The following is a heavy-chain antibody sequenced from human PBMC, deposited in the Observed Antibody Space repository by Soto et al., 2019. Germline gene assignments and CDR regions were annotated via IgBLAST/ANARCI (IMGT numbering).Heavy chain of an antibody. CDR2: ISAYNGKT. Sequence: AASVKVSCKASGYIFTNYGINWLRQAPGQGLEWMGWISAYNGKTNYAQKFQGRVTMTTDTSTSTAYLELRSLRSDDTAVYYCATIRTTGVAKCFDPWGQGTLVTVSS. CDR1: GYIFTNYG. D-gene: IGHD4-17*01. V-gene: IGHV1-18*01. CDR3: ATIRTTGVAKCFDP. J-gene: IGHJ5*02.